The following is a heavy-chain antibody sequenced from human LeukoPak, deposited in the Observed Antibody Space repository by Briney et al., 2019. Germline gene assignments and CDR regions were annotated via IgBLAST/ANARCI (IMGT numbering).Heavy chain of an antibody. J-gene: IGHJ4*02. CDR2: ISAYNGNT. Sequence: GASVKVSCKASGYTFTSYGISWVRQAPGQGLEWMGWISAYNGNTNYAQKPQGRVTMTTDTSTSTAYMELRSLRSDDTAVYYCARVLSGDSSSWYYFDYWGQGTLVTVSS. CDR3: ARVLSGDSSSWYYFDY. CDR1: GYTFTSYG. D-gene: IGHD6-13*01. V-gene: IGHV1-18*01.